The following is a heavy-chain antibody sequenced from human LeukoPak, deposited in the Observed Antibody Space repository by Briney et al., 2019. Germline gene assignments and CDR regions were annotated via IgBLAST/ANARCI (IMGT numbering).Heavy chain of an antibody. V-gene: IGHV3-11*04. CDR2: ISSSGSTI. Sequence: PGGSLRLSCAASGFTFSDYYMSWIRQAPGKGLEWVSYISSSGSTIYYADSVKGRFTISRDNAKNSLYLQMNSLRAEDTAVYYCASSNVLRYFDWHPLDYWGQGTLVTVSS. J-gene: IGHJ4*02. CDR3: ASSNVLRYFDWHPLDY. D-gene: IGHD3-9*01. CDR1: GFTFSDYY.